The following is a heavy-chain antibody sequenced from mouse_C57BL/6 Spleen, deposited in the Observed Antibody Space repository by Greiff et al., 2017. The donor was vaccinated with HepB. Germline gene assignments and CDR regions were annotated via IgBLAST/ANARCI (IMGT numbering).Heavy chain of an antibody. CDR3: ARSVDSKAWFAY. Sequence: VQLQQSGTELVKPGASVKLSCKASGYTFTSYWMHWVKQRPGQGLEWIGNINPSNGGTNYDEKLKSKATLTVDKSSSTAYMQLSSLTSEDSAVYYCARSVDSKAWFAYWGQGTLVTVSA. D-gene: IGHD2-4*01. V-gene: IGHV1-53*01. CDR1: GYTFTSYW. CDR2: INPSNGGT. J-gene: IGHJ3*01.